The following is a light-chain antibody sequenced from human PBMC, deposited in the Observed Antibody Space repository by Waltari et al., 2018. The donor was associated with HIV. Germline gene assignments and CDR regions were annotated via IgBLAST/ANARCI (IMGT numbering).Light chain of an antibody. V-gene: IGLV2-14*01. CDR3: SSYTSSSTRV. CDR2: EVS. CDR1: SSDVGGYNY. Sequence: QSALTQPASMSGSPGQSITISCTGTSSDVGGYNYVSWYQQHPGKAPKLMIYEVSNRPSGVPIRFAGSKSGNTASLTISGLQAEDEADYYCSSYTSSSTRVFGGGTNLTVL. J-gene: IGLJ3*02.